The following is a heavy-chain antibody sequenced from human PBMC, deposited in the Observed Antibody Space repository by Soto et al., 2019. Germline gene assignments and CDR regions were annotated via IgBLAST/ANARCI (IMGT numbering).Heavy chain of an antibody. CDR1: GGSISSGEDY. CDR3: ARDYRSGYDN. CDR2: VYYTGGS. Sequence: SVTLSLTCTVSGGSISSGEDYWSWIRQPPGKGLEWIAYVYYTGGSYYNPSLKSRATISVDTSKNQFSLKVSSVTATDTAVYYCARDYRSGYDNWGQGILVTGSS. D-gene: IGHD6-19*01. J-gene: IGHJ4*02. V-gene: IGHV4-30-4*01.